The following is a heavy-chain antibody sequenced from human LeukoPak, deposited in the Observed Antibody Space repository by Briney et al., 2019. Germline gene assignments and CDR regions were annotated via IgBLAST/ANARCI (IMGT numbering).Heavy chain of an antibody. D-gene: IGHD1-26*01. V-gene: IGHV5-51*01. Sequence: GESLKISCKGSGYSFSTYWIGWVRQMPGKGLEWKGIIYPGDSHTRYSPSFQGQVTISADKSISTAYLQWSSLKASDTAMYYCARRGGSQSNWFDPWGQGTLVTVSS. CDR1: GYSFSTYW. CDR2: IYPGDSHT. CDR3: ARRGGSQSNWFDP. J-gene: IGHJ5*02.